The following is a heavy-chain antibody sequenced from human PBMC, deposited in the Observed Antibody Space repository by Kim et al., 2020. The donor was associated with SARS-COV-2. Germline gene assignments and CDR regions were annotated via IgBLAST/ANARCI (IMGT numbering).Heavy chain of an antibody. CDR2: INAGNGNT. Sequence: ASVKVSCKASGYTFTSYAMHWVRQAPGQRLEWMGWINAGNGNTKYSQKFQGRVTITRDTSASTAYKELSSLRSEDTAVNYCAREWGGSGWYAAFDIWGQGTMVTVSS. CDR1: GYTFTSYA. J-gene: IGHJ3*02. V-gene: IGHV1-3*01. CDR3: AREWGGSGWYAAFDI. D-gene: IGHD6-19*01.